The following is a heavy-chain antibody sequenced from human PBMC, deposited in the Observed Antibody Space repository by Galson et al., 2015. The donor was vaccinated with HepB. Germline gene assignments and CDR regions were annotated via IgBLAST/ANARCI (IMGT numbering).Heavy chain of an antibody. D-gene: IGHD6-19*01. CDR1: GFSLNTHGMR. Sequence: PALVKPTQTLTLTCSFSGFSLNTHGMRVSWIRQPPGKALEWLARIDWDDDKFYSTSLESRLTISKDTSRKQVILTMTNVDPVDTATYFCARSVAVAGPRPFDYWGQGTLVTVSS. CDR2: IDWDDDK. J-gene: IGHJ4*02. CDR3: ARSVAVAGPRPFDY. V-gene: IGHV2-70*04.